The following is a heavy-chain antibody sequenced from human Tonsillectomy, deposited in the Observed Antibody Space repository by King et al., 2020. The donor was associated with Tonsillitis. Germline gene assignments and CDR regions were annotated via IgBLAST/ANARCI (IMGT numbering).Heavy chain of an antibody. J-gene: IGHJ4*02. CDR1: GGSISSYY. Sequence: QLQESGPGLVKPSETLSLTCTVSGGSISSYYWSWIRQPPGKGLEWIGYIYYSGSTNYNPSLKSRVTISVDTSKNQFSLKLSSATAADTAVYYCARRASSSSWYYFDYWGQGTLVTVSS. V-gene: IGHV4-59*08. CDR2: IYYSGST. D-gene: IGHD6-13*01. CDR3: ARRASSSSWYYFDY.